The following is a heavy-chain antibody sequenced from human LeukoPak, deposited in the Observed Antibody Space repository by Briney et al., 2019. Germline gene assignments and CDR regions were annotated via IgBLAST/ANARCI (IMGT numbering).Heavy chain of an antibody. CDR3: ARHDVRIAAAVYYSDY. Sequence: SETLSLTCTVSGGSISSSSYYWGWIRQPPGKGLEWIGSIYYSGSTYYNPSLKSRVTISVDTSKNQFSLKLSSVTAADTAVYYCARHDVRIAAAVYYSDYWGQGTLVTVSS. D-gene: IGHD6-13*01. V-gene: IGHV4-39*01. CDR2: IYYSGST. CDR1: GGSISSSSYY. J-gene: IGHJ4*02.